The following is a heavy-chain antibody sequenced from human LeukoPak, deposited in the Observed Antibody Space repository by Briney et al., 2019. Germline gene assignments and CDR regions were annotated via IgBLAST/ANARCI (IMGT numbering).Heavy chain of an antibody. CDR3: ASVTGELYYYGMDV. CDR2: INPNSGGT. V-gene: IGHV1-2*02. J-gene: IGHJ6*02. Sequence: GASVKVSCKASGYTFTGYYMHWVRQAPGQGLEWMGWINPNSGGTNYTQKFQGRATMTRDTSISTAYMELSRLRSDDTAVYYCASVTGELYYYGMDVWGQGTTVTVSS. D-gene: IGHD7-27*01. CDR1: GYTFTGYY.